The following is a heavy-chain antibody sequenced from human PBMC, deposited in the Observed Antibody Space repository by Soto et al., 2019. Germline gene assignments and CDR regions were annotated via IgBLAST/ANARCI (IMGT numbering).Heavy chain of an antibody. J-gene: IGHJ6*02. D-gene: IGHD3-3*01. Sequence: QVQLVESGGGLVKAGGSLRLSCAASGFIFSDYYMTWIRQAPGKGLEWLSCSSNRDRSTYYADSVKDRFAVSKDNAKNLVYLQMNSLRAEDTAVYFCARAWNIEKVGVISMSKGLDVWGQGTTVTVSS. CDR2: SSNRDRST. CDR1: GFIFSDYY. V-gene: IGHV3-11*01. CDR3: ARAWNIEKVGVISMSKGLDV.